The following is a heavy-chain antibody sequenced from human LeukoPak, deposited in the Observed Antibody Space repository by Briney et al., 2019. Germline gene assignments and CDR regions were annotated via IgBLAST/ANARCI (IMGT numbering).Heavy chain of an antibody. V-gene: IGHV1-18*01. J-gene: IGHJ6*02. Sequence: ASVKVSCKASGGTFSSYAISWVRQAPGQGLEWMGWISAYNGNTNYAQKLQGRVTMTTDTSTSTAYMELRSLRSDDTAVYYCARDRYYYGSGSYDGMDVWGQGTTVTVSS. D-gene: IGHD3-10*01. CDR3: ARDRYYYGSGSYDGMDV. CDR2: ISAYNGNT. CDR1: GGTFSSYA.